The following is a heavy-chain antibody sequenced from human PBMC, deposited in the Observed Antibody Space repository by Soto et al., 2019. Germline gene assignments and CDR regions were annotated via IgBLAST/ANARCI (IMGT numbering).Heavy chain of an antibody. CDR3: ARGRVTYYDFWSGYSKVYYYYGMDV. V-gene: IGHV4-31*03. CDR2: IYYSGSA. D-gene: IGHD3-3*01. Sequence: SETLSLTCTVSGGSISSGGYYWSWIRQHPGKGLEWIGYIYYSGSAYYNPSLKSRVTISVDTSKNQFSLKLSSVTAADTAVYYCARGRVTYYDFWSGYSKVYYYYGMDVWGQGTTVTVSS. CDR1: GGSISSGGYY. J-gene: IGHJ6*02.